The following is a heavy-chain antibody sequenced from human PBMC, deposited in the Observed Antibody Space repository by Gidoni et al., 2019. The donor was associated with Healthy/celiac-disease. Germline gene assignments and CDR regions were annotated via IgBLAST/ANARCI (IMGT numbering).Heavy chain of an antibody. CDR3: ARDAYFGSGSYLDY. CDR1: GFTFSSYG. CDR2: IWYDGSNK. J-gene: IGHJ4*02. Sequence: QVQLVESGGGVVQPGRSLSLSCAASGFTFSSYGMHWVRQAPGKGVEWVAVIWYDGSNKYYADSVKGRFTISRDNSKNTLYLQMNSLRAEDTAVYYCARDAYFGSGSYLDYWGQGTLVTVSS. D-gene: IGHD3-10*01. V-gene: IGHV3-33*01.